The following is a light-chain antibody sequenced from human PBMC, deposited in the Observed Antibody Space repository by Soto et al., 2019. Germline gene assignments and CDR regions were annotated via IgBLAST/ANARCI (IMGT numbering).Light chain of an antibody. CDR1: QSVSSN. V-gene: IGKV3-15*01. CDR2: GAS. J-gene: IGKJ1*01. CDR3: QQYNNWPRT. Sequence: EIVLPQSPGTLSVSPGARATLSCRASQSVSSNLAWYQQKPGQAPRLLIYGASTRATGIPARFSGSGSGTEFTLTISSLQSEDFAVYYCQQYNNWPRTFGQGTKVDIK.